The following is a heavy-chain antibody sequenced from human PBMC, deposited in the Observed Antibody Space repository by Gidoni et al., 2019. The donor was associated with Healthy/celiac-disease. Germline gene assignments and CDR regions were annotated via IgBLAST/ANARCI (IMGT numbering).Heavy chain of an antibody. J-gene: IGHJ4*02. CDR1: GFTFSSYC. CDR3: ARDFSSGWSPDY. V-gene: IGHV3-33*01. CDR2: IWYDGSNK. D-gene: IGHD6-19*01. Sequence: QVQLVESGGGVVQPGRSLRLSCAASGFTFSSYCMHWVSQAPGKGLEWVTVIWYDGSNKYYADSVKGRFTISRDNSKNTLYLQMNSLRAEDTAVYYCARDFSSGWSPDYWGQGTLVTVSS.